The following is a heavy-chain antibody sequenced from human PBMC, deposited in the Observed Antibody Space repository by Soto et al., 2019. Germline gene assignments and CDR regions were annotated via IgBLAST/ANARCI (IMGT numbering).Heavy chain of an antibody. J-gene: IGHJ4*02. V-gene: IGHV4-61*05. CDR1: GGSISSSSYY. Sequence: SETLSLTCTVSGGSISSSSYYWGWIRQPPGKGLEWIGYIYYSGSTNYNPSLKSRVTISVDTSKNQFSLKLSSVTAADTAVYYCARASMVRGAPLFSWFFDYWGQGTLVTVSS. CDR2: IYYSGST. CDR3: ARASMVRGAPLFSWFFDY. D-gene: IGHD3-10*01.